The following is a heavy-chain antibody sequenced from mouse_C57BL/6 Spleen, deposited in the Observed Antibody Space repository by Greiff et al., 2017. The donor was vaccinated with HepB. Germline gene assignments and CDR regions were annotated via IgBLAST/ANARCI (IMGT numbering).Heavy chain of an antibody. V-gene: IGHV3-5*01. J-gene: IGHJ2*01. Sequence: EVQLQESGPGLVKPSQTVFLTCTVTGISITTGNYRWSWIRQFPGNKLEWIGYIYYSGTITYNPSLTSRTTITRDTPKNQFFLEMNPSTADDTATYYCARDRGTGWGLDYWGQGTTLTISS. CDR3: ARDRGTGWGLDY. CDR2: IYYSGTI. CDR1: GISITTGNYR. D-gene: IGHD4-1*01.